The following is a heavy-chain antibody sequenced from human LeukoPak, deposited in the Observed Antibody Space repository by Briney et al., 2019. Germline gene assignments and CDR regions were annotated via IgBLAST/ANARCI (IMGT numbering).Heavy chain of an antibody. CDR3: ARVQGHPPNGLDI. Sequence: SGGSLRLSCAASGFTFSTYRMHWVRQAPGKGLVWVSRINSDGSSTSYADSVKGRFTISRDNAKNTLYLQMNSLRAEDTAVYYCARVQGHPPNGLDIWGQGTMVTVSS. D-gene: IGHD2-8*01. CDR1: GFTFSTYR. V-gene: IGHV3-74*01. J-gene: IGHJ3*02. CDR2: INSDGSST.